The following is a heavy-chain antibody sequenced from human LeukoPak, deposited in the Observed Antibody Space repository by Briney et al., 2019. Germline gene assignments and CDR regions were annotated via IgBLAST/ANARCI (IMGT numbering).Heavy chain of an antibody. V-gene: IGHV1-2*04. CDR3: ARSKRYGDPTYFDY. Sequence: ASVKVSCKASGYTFSDYFIHWVRQAPGQGLEWMGWINPNNGGTKYAQKFQGWVTMTRDTSISTAYMELSRLRSDDTAVYYCARSKRYGDPTYFDYWGQGTLVTVSS. CDR1: GYTFSDYF. CDR2: INPNNGGT. D-gene: IGHD4-17*01. J-gene: IGHJ4*02.